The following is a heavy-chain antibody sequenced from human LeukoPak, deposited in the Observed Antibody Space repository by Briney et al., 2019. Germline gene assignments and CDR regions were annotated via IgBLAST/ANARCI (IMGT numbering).Heavy chain of an antibody. J-gene: IGHJ1*01. V-gene: IGHV3-23*01. CDR2: ISGSGGRT. D-gene: IGHD2-21*02. CDR1: GITFDSYA. CDR3: VKEKLAKWGGDCFGEYFQD. Sequence: GGSLRLSCAAAGITFDSYAMSWVRQAPGKGLEWISVISGSGGRTSYADSVKGRFIISRNNSKNTLHLQMHSLRAEDTALYYCVKEKLAKWGGDCFGEYFQDWGQGTLVTVSS.